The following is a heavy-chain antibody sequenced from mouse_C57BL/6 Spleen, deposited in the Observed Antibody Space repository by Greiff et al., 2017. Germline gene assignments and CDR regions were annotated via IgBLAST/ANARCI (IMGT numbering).Heavy chain of an antibody. CDR3: ARFITAVDAMDY. CDR2: INPSNGGT. D-gene: IGHD1-1*01. Sequence: QVQLQQPGTELVKPGASVKLSCKASGYTFTSYWMHWVKQRPGQGLEWIGNINPSNGGTNYNEKFKSKATLTVDKSSSTAYMQLSSLTSEDAAVYYCARFITAVDAMDYWGQGTSVTVSS. J-gene: IGHJ4*01. V-gene: IGHV1-53*01. CDR1: GYTFTSYW.